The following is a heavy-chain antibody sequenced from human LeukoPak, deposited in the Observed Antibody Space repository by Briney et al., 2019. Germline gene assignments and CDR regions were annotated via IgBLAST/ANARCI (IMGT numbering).Heavy chain of an antibody. J-gene: IGHJ4*02. CDR2: ISGSGGNT. CDR1: GFTLSSYA. Sequence: PGRSLTLSCAASGFTLSSYAMTWVRQAPGKGLEWVSGISGSGGNTYYTDSVRGRLSISRDNSKNTLYLQVNSLRAEDTAVYYCAKGRTEGGTLALDYWGQGTLVTVSS. V-gene: IGHV3-23*01. CDR3: AKGRTEGGTLALDY. D-gene: IGHD6-19*01.